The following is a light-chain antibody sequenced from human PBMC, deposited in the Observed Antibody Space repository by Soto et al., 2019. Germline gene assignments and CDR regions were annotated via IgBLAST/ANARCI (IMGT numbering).Light chain of an antibody. Sequence: DLQMTQSPSSLSASVGDRVTITCRASQSISSYLNWYQQKPGKAPKLLIYAASSLQSGVPSRFSGSGSGTDFTLTISSLQPEDFATYYCQQSYSTPSSTFGQGTRLEIK. J-gene: IGKJ5*01. CDR1: QSISSY. CDR3: QQSYSTPSST. V-gene: IGKV1-39*01. CDR2: AAS.